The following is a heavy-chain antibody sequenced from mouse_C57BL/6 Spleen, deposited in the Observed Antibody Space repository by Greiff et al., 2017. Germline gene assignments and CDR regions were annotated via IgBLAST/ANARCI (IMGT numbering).Heavy chain of an antibody. CDR2: ISDGGSYT. D-gene: IGHD1-1*01. J-gene: IGHJ2*02. CDR3: ARDYGISLLFDY. Sequence: EVKVVESGGGLVKPGGSLKLSCAASGFTFSSYAMSWVRQTPEKRLEWVATISDGGSYTYYPVNVKGRFTISRDNAKNNLYLQMSHLKSNDTAMYDCARDYGISLLFDYWGQGTSLTVSS. CDR1: GFTFSSYA. V-gene: IGHV5-4*01.